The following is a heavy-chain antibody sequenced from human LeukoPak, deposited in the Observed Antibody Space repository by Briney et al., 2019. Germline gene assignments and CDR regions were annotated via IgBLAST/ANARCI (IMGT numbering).Heavy chain of an antibody. CDR2: ISSSSSYI. D-gene: IGHD3-10*01. Sequence: GGSLRLSCAASGFTFSSYSMNWVRQAPGQGLEWVSSISSSSSYIYYADSVKGRFTISRDNAKNSLYLQMNSLRAEDTAVYYCARGTDYYGSGSYCDYWGQGTLVTVSS. CDR1: GFTFSSYS. V-gene: IGHV3-21*01. J-gene: IGHJ4*02. CDR3: ARGTDYYGSGSYCDY.